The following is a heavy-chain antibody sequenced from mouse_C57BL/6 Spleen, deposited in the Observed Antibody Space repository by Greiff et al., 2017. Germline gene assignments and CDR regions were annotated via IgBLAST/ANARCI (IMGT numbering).Heavy chain of an antibody. D-gene: IGHD2-3*01. CDR2: INPNNGGT. CDR3: ARRGRGLLRYFDV. V-gene: IGHV1-18*01. J-gene: IGHJ1*03. Sequence: EVQLQQSGPELVKPGASVKIPCKASGYTFTDYNMAWVKQSHGKSLEWIGDINPNNGGTIYNQKFKGKATLTVDKSSSTAYMELRSLTSEDTAVYYCARRGRGLLRYFDVWGTGTTVTVSS. CDR1: GYTFTDYN.